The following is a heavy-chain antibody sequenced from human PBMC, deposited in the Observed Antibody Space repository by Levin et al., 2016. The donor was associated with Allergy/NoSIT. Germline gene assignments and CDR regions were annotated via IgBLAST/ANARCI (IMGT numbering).Heavy chain of an antibody. J-gene: IGHJ4*02. CDR3: AREVDSSPTFDY. D-gene: IGHD6-13*01. V-gene: IGHV1-69*01. CDR2: IIPIFGTA. Sequence: WVRQAPGQGLEWMGGIIPIFGTANHAQKFQGRVTITADESTSTAYMELSSLRSEDTAVYYCAREVDSSPTFDYWGQGTLVTVSS.